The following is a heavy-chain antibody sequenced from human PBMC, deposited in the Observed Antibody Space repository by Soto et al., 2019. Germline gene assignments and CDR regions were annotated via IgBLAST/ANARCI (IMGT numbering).Heavy chain of an antibody. CDR1: GGSITSYY. CDR2: IYYSGNT. Sequence: QVQLQESGPGLVKPSETLSLTCTVSGGSITSYYWSCIRQPPGKGLEWIGNIYYSGNTKYNPSLKSRVTISVDPSQNQFSLKLSSVTAADTAVYFCARALYGSGVLDVWGQGTTVTVSS. D-gene: IGHD3-10*01. V-gene: IGHV4-59*12. J-gene: IGHJ6*02. CDR3: ARALYGSGVLDV.